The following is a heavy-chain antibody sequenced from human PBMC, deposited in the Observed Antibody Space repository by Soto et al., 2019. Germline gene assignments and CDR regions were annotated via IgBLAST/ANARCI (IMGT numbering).Heavy chain of an antibody. Sequence: QVQLVESGGGVVQPGRSLRLSCAASGFTFSSYGMHWVRQAPGKGLEWVAVISYDGSNKYYADSVKGRFTISRDNSKNTLYLQMNSLRAEDTAVYYCAKDYSYGYSGDLTDYWGQGTLVTVSS. CDR3: AKDYSYGYSGDLTDY. D-gene: IGHD5-18*01. CDR2: ISYDGSNK. J-gene: IGHJ4*02. CDR1: GFTFSSYG. V-gene: IGHV3-30*18.